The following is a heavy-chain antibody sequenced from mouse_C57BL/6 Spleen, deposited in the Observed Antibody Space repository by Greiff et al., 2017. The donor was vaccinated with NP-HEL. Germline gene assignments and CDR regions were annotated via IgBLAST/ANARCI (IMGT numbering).Heavy chain of an antibody. J-gene: IGHJ2*01. CDR1: GYAFSSSW. D-gene: IGHD1-1*01. V-gene: IGHV1-82*01. CDR3: AGSSLYYLDY. Sequence: VQLQQSGPELVKPGASVKISCKASGYAFSSSWMNWVKQRPGKGLEWIGRIYPGDGDTNYNGKFKGKATLTADKSSITAYMQLSSLTSEDSAVYFCAGSSLYYLDYWGQGTTLTVSS. CDR2: IYPGDGDT.